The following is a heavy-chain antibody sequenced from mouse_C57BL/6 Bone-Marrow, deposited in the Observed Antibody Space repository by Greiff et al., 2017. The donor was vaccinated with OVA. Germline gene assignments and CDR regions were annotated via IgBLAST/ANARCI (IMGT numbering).Heavy chain of an antibody. Sequence: VQLQQSGPELVKPGASVKIPCKASGYTFTDYNMDWVKQSHGKSLEWIGDINPNNGGTIYNQKFKGKATLTVDKSSSTAYMELRSLTSEDTAVYYCAREGDGYPYYFDYWGQGTTLTVSS. D-gene: IGHD2-3*01. CDR3: AREGDGYPYYFDY. V-gene: IGHV1-18*01. J-gene: IGHJ2*01. CDR2: INPNNGGT. CDR1: GYTFTDYN.